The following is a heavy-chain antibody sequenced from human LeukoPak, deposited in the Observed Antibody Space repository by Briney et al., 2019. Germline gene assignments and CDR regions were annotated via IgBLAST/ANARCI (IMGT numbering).Heavy chain of an antibody. CDR1: GYSFTSYW. CDR3: ARHVEDIVVVQSGAFDI. Sequence: GESLKISCKGSGYSFTSYWIGWVRQMPGKGLEWMEIIYPGDSDTRYSPSFQGQVTISADKSISTAYLQWSSLKASDTAMYYCARHVEDIVVVQSGAFDIWGQGTMVAVSS. V-gene: IGHV5-51*01. J-gene: IGHJ3*02. D-gene: IGHD2-2*01. CDR2: IYPGDSDT.